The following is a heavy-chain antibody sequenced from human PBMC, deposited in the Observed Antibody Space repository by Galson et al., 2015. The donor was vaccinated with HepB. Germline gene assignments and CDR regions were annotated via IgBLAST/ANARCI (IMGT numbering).Heavy chain of an antibody. V-gene: IGHV1-18*01. Sequence: SVKVSCKASGYSFTGYGISWVRQAPGQGLEWMGWITAYNGNTKYAQNFQDRVTMTTDTSTSTAYIEIWSLTSDDTAVYYCARDDRYYDFWSGYYTGLDSWGQGTLVTVSS. CDR3: ARDDRYYDFWSGYYTGLDS. J-gene: IGHJ4*02. D-gene: IGHD3-3*01. CDR1: GYSFTGYG. CDR2: ITAYNGNT.